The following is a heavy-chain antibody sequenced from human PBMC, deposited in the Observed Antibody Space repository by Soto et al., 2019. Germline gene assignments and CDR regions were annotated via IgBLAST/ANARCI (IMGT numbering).Heavy chain of an antibody. Sequence: QVQLVQSGAEVKKPGSSVKVSCKASGGTFSSYAISWVRQAPGQGLEWMGGIIPIFGTANYAQKFQGRVXXXXXXXXXXXXXXXXXXXSEDTAVYYCARETVGYGDYANYWGQGTLVTVSS. V-gene: IGHV1-69*01. J-gene: IGHJ4*02. CDR1: GGTFSSYA. D-gene: IGHD4-17*01. CDR3: ARETVGYGDYANY. CDR2: IIPIFGTA.